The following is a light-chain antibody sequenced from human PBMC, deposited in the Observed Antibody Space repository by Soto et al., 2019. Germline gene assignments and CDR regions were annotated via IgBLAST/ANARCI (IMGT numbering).Light chain of an antibody. Sequence: QSALTQPASVSGSPGQSITISCTGTSSDVGSYNYVSWYQQHPGKAPKLMIYEVSNRPSGVSNRFSGSKSGNTASLTISGLQAEDEANYYCSSYTSIITLVFCGGTQVTVL. CDR1: SSDVGSYNY. CDR2: EVS. V-gene: IGLV2-14*01. J-gene: IGLJ3*02. CDR3: SSYTSIITLV.